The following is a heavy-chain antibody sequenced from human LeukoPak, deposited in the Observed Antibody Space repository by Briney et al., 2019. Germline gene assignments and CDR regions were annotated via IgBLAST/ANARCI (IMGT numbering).Heavy chain of an antibody. CDR3: AREERLYSSGWGRGPYYYYYYGMDV. CDR2: INPSGGST. Sequence: EASVKVSCKASGYTFTNYYMHWVRQAPGQGLEWMGIINPSGGSTSYAQKFQGRVTMTRDTSTSTVYMELSSLRSEDTAVYYCAREERLYSSGWGRGPYYYYYYGMDVWGQGTTVTVSS. D-gene: IGHD6-19*01. V-gene: IGHV1-46*01. J-gene: IGHJ6*02. CDR1: GYTFTNYY.